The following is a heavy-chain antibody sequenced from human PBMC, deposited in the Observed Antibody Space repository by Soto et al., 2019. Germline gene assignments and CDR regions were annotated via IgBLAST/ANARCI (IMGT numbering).Heavy chain of an antibody. D-gene: IGHD2-2*01. CDR2: IDIGGNT. Sequence: EVQVVESGGGLVQPGGSLRLSCAASGFSVTNNYMNWVRQAPGKGLEWVSIIDIGGNTYYADSVKDRFNISRDNSRNTLYLHMVSLRAECTAVYYCARGRGSTGYLGREHYFDYWGQGTLVTVSP. J-gene: IGHJ4*02. CDR1: GFSVTNNY. CDR3: ARGRGSTGYLGREHYFDY. V-gene: IGHV3-66*01.